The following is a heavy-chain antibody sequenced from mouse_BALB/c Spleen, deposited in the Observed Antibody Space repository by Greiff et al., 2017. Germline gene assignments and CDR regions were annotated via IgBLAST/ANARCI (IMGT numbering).Heavy chain of an antibody. V-gene: IGHV3-8*02. J-gene: IGHJ1*01. D-gene: IGHD2-3*01. Sequence: VQLQESGPSLVKPSQTLSLTCSVTGDSITSGYWNWIRKFPGNKLEYMGYISYSGSTYYNPSLKSRISITRDTSKNQYYLQLNSVTTEDTATYYCAREGWLLRGWYFDVWGAGTTVTVSS. CDR2: ISYSGST. CDR3: AREGWLLRGWYFDV. CDR1: GDSITSGY.